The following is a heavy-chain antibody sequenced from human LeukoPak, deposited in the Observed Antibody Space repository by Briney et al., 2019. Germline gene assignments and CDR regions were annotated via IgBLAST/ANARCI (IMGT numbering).Heavy chain of an antibody. Sequence: PPETLSLTCSVSSASLSSRNYFWGWIRQPPGKGLEWLASIYYSGNSYFNPSLKSRVTISVDTSKNQFSLRLSSVTAADTAVYYCATSRGYSNTWAAYWGQGTLVTVSS. CDR2: IYYSGNS. J-gene: IGHJ4*02. CDR1: SASLSSRNYF. V-gene: IGHV4-39*01. CDR3: ATSRGYSNTWAAY. D-gene: IGHD6-13*01.